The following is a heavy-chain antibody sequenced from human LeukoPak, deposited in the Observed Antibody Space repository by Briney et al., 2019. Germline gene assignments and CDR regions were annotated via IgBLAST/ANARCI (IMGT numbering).Heavy chain of an antibody. CDR1: GFSFSSYG. J-gene: IGHJ3*02. CDR2: INWNGGST. V-gene: IGHV3-20*04. Sequence: GRSLRVSCEASGFSFSSYGMHWVRQAPGKGLEWVSGINWNGGSTGYADSVKGRFTISRDNAKNSLYLQMNSLRAEDTALYYCARAGLGAFDIWGQGTMVTVSS. CDR3: ARAGLGAFDI.